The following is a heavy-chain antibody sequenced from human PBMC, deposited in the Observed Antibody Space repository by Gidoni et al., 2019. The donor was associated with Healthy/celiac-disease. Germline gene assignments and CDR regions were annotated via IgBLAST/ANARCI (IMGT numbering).Heavy chain of an antibody. CDR1: GFPFSSYA. J-gene: IGHJ4*02. V-gene: IGHV3-64*01. CDR3: ARNGYDSSGYYYFDY. D-gene: IGHD3-22*01. CDR2: ISSNGGST. Sequence: EVQLVESGGGLVQPGGSLRLSCAASGFPFSSYAMHWVRQAPGKGLEYVSAISSNGGSTYYANSVKGRFTISRDNSKNTLYLQMGSLRAEDMAVYYCARNGYDSSGYYYFDYWGQGTLVTVSS.